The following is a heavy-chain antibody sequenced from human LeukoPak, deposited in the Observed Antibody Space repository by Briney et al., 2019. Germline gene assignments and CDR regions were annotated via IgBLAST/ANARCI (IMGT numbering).Heavy chain of an antibody. CDR2: IFPLFETT. CDR3: ARGRESHGHYFHF. V-gene: IGHV1-69*01. J-gene: IGHJ4*02. Sequence: ASVKVSCKASGGTFNNYAINWVRQAPGQGLEWMGGIFPLFETTNYAQGFKGRVTITAGDSTSTAYMELNSLRTEDTAVYYCARGRESHGHYFHFWGQGTLVTVSS. D-gene: IGHD1-26*01. CDR1: GGTFNNYA.